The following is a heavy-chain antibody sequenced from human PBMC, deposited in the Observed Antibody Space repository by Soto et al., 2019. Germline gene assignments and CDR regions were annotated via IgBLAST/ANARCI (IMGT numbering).Heavy chain of an antibody. V-gene: IGHV4-34*01. CDR3: ARGRMARGSGSSYLNPMGD. Sequence: SETLSLTCAVYVGAFSGYYWSWIRHPPGKGLEWIGEINHSGSTNYNPSLKSRVTISVDTSKNPFSLKLSSATAADTAVYYCARGRMARGSGSSYLNPMGDWGQGTLVIVS. CDR1: VGAFSGYY. CDR2: INHSGST. J-gene: IGHJ4*02. D-gene: IGHD3-10*01.